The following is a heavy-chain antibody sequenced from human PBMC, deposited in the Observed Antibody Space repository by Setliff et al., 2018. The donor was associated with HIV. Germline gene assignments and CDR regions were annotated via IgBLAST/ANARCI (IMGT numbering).Heavy chain of an antibody. J-gene: IGHJ5*02. CDR1: GGSISSGDYY. CDR3: ARKPDSRNWFDP. Sequence: ASETLSLTCTVSGGSISSGDYYWTWIRQPPGKGLEWIGYIYHSGSTYYNPSLKSRVTLSVDTSKNQFSLQLTSVTAVDTAVYYCARKPDSRNWFDPWGQGTLVTVSS. CDR2: IYHSGST. V-gene: IGHV4-30-4*08.